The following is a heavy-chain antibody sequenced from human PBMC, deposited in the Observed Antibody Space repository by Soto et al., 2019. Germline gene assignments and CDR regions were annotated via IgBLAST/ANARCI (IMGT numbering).Heavy chain of an antibody. CDR2: IWSDGSNK. CDR3: ARDNSRIEAFDF. J-gene: IGHJ4*02. V-gene: IGHV3-33*01. D-gene: IGHD1-20*01. Sequence: GGSLRLSCAASGFTFSSYGMLWVRQAPGKGLEWVAVIWSDGSNKYYADSVKGRFTISRDNSKNTLYLQMNSLRAEETAMYYCARDNSRIEAFDFWGQGTLVTVSS. CDR1: GFTFSSYG.